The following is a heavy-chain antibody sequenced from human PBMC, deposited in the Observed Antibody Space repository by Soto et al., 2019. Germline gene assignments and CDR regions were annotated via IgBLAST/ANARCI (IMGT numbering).Heavy chain of an antibody. V-gene: IGHV3-74*01. CDR2: ISPDGSVT. CDR1: GSTVSGHW. CDR3: ARGINYAMDV. Sequence: EVQLVESGGGSVQPGGSLRLSCAASGSTVSGHWMHWVRQEPGRGLVWVSLISPDGSVTTYADSVKGRFTISRDNAKNTLTLQMNSLRAEDTAVDYCARGINYAMDVWGQGTTVTVSS. J-gene: IGHJ6*02.